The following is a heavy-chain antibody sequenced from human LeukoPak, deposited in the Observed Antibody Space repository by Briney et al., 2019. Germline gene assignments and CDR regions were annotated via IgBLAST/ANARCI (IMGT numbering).Heavy chain of an antibody. CDR1: RFAFHNYA. V-gene: IGHV3-23*01. J-gene: IGHJ4*02. CDR2: ISVDGGDI. D-gene: IGHD1-1*01. CDR3: ARGTGWPHPYFDY. Sequence: PGGSLRLSCAASRFAFHNYAMTWIRQAPERGLEWVSSISVDGGDIKYTDSAKGRYTISRDNSKGTLYLQMNSLRAEDTAVYYCARGTGWPHPYFDYWGQGTLVTVSS.